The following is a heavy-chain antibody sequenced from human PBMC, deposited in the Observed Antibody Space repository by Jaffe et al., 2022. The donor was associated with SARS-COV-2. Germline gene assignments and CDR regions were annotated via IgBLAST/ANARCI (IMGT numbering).Heavy chain of an antibody. CDR1: GFTFSSYA. CDR2: VSGSGDSA. D-gene: IGHD3-9*01. Sequence: EVQLLVSGGGLVQPGGSLRLSCAASGFTFSSYAMSWVRQAPGKGLEWVSVVSGSGDSAYYADSVKGRFTISRDNSKNTLYLQMNSLRAEDTAVYYCAKDQSAGYYYFDCWGQGTLVTVSS. J-gene: IGHJ4*02. CDR3: AKDQSAGYYYFDC. V-gene: IGHV3-23*01.